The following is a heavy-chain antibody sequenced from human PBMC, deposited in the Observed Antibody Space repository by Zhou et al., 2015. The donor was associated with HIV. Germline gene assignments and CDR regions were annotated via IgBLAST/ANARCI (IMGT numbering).Heavy chain of an antibody. CDR3: ARVAIVGSTRFDY. V-gene: IGHV1-2*02. CDR1: GGTFSSYA. J-gene: IGHJ4*02. CDR2: IHPNSGAA. Sequence: QVQLVQSGAEVKKPGSSVKVSCKASGGTFSSYAISWVRQAPGQRLEWMGWIHPNSGAATYAQKFRGRVTMTRDTSISTAYMELSSLTSDDTALYYCARVAIVGSTRFDYWGQGTLVTVSS. D-gene: IGHD1-26*01.